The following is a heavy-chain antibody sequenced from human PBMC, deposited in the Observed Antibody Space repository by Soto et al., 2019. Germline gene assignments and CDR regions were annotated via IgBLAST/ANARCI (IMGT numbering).Heavy chain of an antibody. J-gene: IGHJ4*02. CDR1: GGSITNYY. D-gene: IGHD5-18*01. Sequence: PSETLSLTCTVSGGSITNYYWSWIRQPPGKGLEWIGYIYSSGSTNYNPSLKSRVTISADTSKNQVSLKLTSVTAADTAVYYCARDHPHSYGIYYFDYWGQGTLVPVAS. V-gene: IGHV4-59*01. CDR3: ARDHPHSYGIYYFDY. CDR2: IYSSGST.